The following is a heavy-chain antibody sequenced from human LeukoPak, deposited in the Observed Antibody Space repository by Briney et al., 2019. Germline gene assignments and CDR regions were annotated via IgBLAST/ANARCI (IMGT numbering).Heavy chain of an antibody. V-gene: IGHV5-51*01. J-gene: IGHJ4*02. Sequence: GESLKISCKGSGYSFTSYWIGWVRQMPGKGLEWMGIIYPGDADTRYSPSFQGQVTISADKSITTAYLQWSSLKASDTAMYYCASYNYYDSSGYYYEWVYWGQGTLVTVSS. CDR2: IYPGDADT. D-gene: IGHD3-22*01. CDR3: ASYNYYDSSGYYYEWVY. CDR1: GYSFTSYW.